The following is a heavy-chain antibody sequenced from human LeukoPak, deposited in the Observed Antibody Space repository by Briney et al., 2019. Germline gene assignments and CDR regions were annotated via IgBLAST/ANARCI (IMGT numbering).Heavy chain of an antibody. J-gene: IGHJ4*02. CDR3: ARWTYSGSYYRGIDY. V-gene: IGHV4-39*07. CDR2: IYYSGST. CDR1: GGSISSSSYY. D-gene: IGHD1-26*01. Sequence: SETLSLTCTVSGGSISSSSYYWGWIRQPPGKGLEWIGSIYYSGSTYYNPSLKSRVTISVDTSKNQFSLKLSSVTAADTAVYYCARWTYSGSYYRGIDYWGQGTLVTVSS.